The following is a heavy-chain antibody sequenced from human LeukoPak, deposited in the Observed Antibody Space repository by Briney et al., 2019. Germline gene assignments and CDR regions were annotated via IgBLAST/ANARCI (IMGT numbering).Heavy chain of an antibody. CDR3: ARTSAGVGENYYYYYYMDV. D-gene: IGHD3-16*01. V-gene: IGHV1-8*01. Sequence: ASVKVSCKASGYTFTSYDINWVRQATGQGLEWMGWMNPNSGNTGYAQKFQGRVTMTRNTSISTAYMELSSLRSEDTAVYYCARTSAGVGENYYYYYYMDVWGKGTTVTISS. CDR2: MNPNSGNT. CDR1: GYTFTSYD. J-gene: IGHJ6*03.